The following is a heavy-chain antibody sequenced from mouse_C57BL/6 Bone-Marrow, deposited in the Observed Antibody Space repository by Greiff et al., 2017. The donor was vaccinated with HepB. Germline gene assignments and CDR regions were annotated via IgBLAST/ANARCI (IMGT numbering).Heavy chain of an antibody. D-gene: IGHD1-1*01. CDR1: GFTFSSYG. J-gene: IGHJ1*03. V-gene: IGHV5-6*01. CDR3: ARHTTVVATSHFDV. CDR2: ISSGGSYT. Sequence: EVQLVESGGDLVKPGGSLKLSCAASGFTFSSYGMSWVRQTPDKRLEWVPTISSGGSYTYYPDSVKGRFTISRDNAKNTLYLQMSSLKSEDTAMYYCARHTTVVATSHFDVWGTGTTVTVSS.